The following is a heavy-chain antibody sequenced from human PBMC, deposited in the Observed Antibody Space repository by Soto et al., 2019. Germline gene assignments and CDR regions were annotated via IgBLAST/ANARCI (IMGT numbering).Heavy chain of an antibody. CDR3: ARRGGGVVLTATTPFDY. CDR1: SGSISTANW. CDR2: IYHSGST. V-gene: IGHV4-4*02. J-gene: IGHJ4*02. D-gene: IGHD2-21*02. Sequence: QVPLQESGPRLVRPSGTLSLTCTVSSGSISTANWWSWVRQPPGRGLEWIGEIYHSGSTNYNLSPESRVSLSVDESTNQFSLRLSSVTAADTAMYYCARRGGGVVLTATTPFDYWGQGTLVTVSS.